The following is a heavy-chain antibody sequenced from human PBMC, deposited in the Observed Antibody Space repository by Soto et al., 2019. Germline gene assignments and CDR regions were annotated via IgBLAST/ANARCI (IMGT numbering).Heavy chain of an antibody. Sequence: SVKVSCKASGGTFSSYTISWVRQAPGQGLEWMGRIIPILGIANYAQKFQGRVTITADKSTSTAYMELSSLRSEDTAVYYCARIYDSSGGDAFDIWGQGTMVTVSS. D-gene: IGHD3-22*01. CDR2: IIPILGIA. J-gene: IGHJ3*02. V-gene: IGHV1-69*02. CDR3: ARIYDSSGGDAFDI. CDR1: GGTFSSYT.